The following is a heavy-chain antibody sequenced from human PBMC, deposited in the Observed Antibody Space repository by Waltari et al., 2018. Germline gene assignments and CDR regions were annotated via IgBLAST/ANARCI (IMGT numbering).Heavy chain of an antibody. V-gene: IGHV3-23*01. J-gene: IGHJ4*02. D-gene: IGHD1-20*01. Sequence: EVQLLESGEDLVQPGGSLRLSCAASGITFSNYAINWVRLAPGTGRECVSARTVGDDTYYATPVKGRFTISRDTSKDTVHLQMNGLRAEDTAVYYCATPFYNWDDPLHSWGQGTLVTVSS. CDR2: RTVGDDT. CDR1: GITFSNYA. CDR3: ATPFYNWDDPLHS.